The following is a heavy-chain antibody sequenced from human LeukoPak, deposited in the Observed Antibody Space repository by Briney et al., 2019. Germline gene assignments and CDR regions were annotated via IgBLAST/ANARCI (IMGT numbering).Heavy chain of an antibody. CDR1: GGSFSGYY. J-gene: IGHJ4*02. CDR3: ARDKSITMVRGAKGDYFDY. Sequence: PSETLSLTCAVYGGSFSGYYWSWIRQPPGKGLEWIGEINHSGSTNYNPSLKSRVTISVDTSKNQFSLKLSSVTAADTAVYYCARDKSITMVRGAKGDYFDYWGQGTLVTVSS. V-gene: IGHV4-34*01. D-gene: IGHD3-10*01. CDR2: INHSGST.